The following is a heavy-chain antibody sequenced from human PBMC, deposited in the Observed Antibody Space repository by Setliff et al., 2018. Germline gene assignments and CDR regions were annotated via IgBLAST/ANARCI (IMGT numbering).Heavy chain of an antibody. CDR3: ARTGTYRYFDC. Sequence: PSETLSLTCTVSGGSISGASIRSYYWSWIRQPPGKGLEWIGRIHYSGNTYYNASLKSRVIISVDTAQNQFSLSLSSVTAADTAVYYCARTGTYRYFDCWGQGTLVTVSS. CDR2: IHYSGNT. CDR1: GGSISGASIRSYY. D-gene: IGHD1-1*01. J-gene: IGHJ4*02. V-gene: IGHV4-39*01.